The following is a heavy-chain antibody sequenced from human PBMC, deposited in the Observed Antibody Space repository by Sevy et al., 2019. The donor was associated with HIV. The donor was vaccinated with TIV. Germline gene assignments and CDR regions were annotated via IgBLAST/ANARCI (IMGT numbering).Heavy chain of an antibody. J-gene: IGHJ4*02. Sequence: GGYLRLSCAASGFTFSDYYMSWIRQAPGKGLEWVSYISSGSSYTNYADSVKGRFTISRDNARNSLYLQMNSLRAEDTAVYYCAKDSRVYSSSHFDYWGQGIRVTVSS. CDR2: ISSGSSYT. D-gene: IGHD6-13*01. CDR1: GFTFSDYY. V-gene: IGHV3-11*06. CDR3: AKDSRVYSSSHFDY.